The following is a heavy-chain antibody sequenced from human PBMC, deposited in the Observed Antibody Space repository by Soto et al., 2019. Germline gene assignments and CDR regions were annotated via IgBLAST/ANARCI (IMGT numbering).Heavy chain of an antibody. D-gene: IGHD3-3*01. CDR2: ISAYNGNT. CDR3: ARAGFYDFWSGYSLYWFDP. J-gene: IGHJ5*02. Sequence: ASVKVSCKASGYTFTSYAMHWVRQAPGQGLEWMGWISAYNGNTNYAQKLQGRVTMTTDTSTSTAYMELRSLRSDDTAVYYCARAGFYDFWSGYSLYWFDPWGQGTLVTVSS. V-gene: IGHV1-18*01. CDR1: GYTFTSYA.